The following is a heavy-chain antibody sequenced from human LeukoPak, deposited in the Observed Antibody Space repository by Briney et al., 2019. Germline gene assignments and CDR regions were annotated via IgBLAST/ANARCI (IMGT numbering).Heavy chain of an antibody. Sequence: ASVKVSCKASGYTFTGYYMHWVRQAPGQGLEWTGRINPNSGGTNYAQKFQGRVTMTRDTSISTAYMELSRLRSDDTAVYYCARRYCSGGSCPSAREVDPAVYYYGMDVWGQGTTVTVSS. J-gene: IGHJ6*02. D-gene: IGHD2-15*01. CDR2: INPNSGGT. CDR3: ARRYCSGGSCPSAREVDPAVYYYGMDV. CDR1: GYTFTGYY. V-gene: IGHV1-2*06.